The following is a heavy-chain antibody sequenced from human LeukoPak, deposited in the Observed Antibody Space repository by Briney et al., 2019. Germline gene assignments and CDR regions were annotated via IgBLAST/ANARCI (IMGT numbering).Heavy chain of an antibody. CDR2: INPNSGGT. Sequence: ASVKVSCKASGGTFSSYAISWVRQAPGQGLEWMGWINPNSGGTNYAQKFQGRVTMTRDTSISTAYMELSRLRSDDTAVYYCARRGEQWLGTSSYYYYYYMDVWGKGTTVTVSS. D-gene: IGHD6-19*01. CDR1: GGTFSSYA. J-gene: IGHJ6*03. V-gene: IGHV1-2*02. CDR3: ARRGEQWLGTSSYYYYYYMDV.